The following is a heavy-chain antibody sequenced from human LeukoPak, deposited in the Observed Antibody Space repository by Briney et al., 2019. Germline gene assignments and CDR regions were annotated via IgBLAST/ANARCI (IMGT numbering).Heavy chain of an antibody. V-gene: IGHV3-21*01. CDR2: VSSRSTYI. D-gene: IGHD2-21*01. J-gene: IGHJ4*02. Sequence: GGSLRLSCAASGFTFSPYTMNWVRQAPGKGLEWVSSVSSRSTYINYADSVKGRFTISRDDAKNSLYLQMNSLRAEDTAVYYCARGGGYCGGDCYGIDYWGQGTLVTVSS. CDR3: ARGGGYCGGDCYGIDY. CDR1: GFTFSPYT.